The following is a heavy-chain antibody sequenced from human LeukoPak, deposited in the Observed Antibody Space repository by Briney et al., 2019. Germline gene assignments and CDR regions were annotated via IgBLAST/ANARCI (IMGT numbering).Heavy chain of an antibody. D-gene: IGHD5-24*01. J-gene: IGHJ3*02. CDR3: VRDRSGQMEAFDI. CDR1: GFTFSDYR. V-gene: IGHV3-21*01. CDR2: ISRSLGYI. Sequence: GGSLRLSCAASGFTFSDYRMNWVRQAPGKGLEWVSYISRSLGYIYYADSVKGRFTVSRGNAKKLLYLQMNSLRVEDTAVYYCVRDRSGQMEAFDIWGQGTLVTVSS.